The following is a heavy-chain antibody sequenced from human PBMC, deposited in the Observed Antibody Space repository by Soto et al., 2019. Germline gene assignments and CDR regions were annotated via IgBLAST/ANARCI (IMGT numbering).Heavy chain of an antibody. D-gene: IGHD6-13*01. CDR3: TSRSIAADGTDY. CDR2: IRSKASSYAT. CDR1: GFTFSGSA. J-gene: IGHJ4*02. Sequence: GGSQRLSCAASGFTFSGSAMHWVRQASGKGLEWVGRIRSKASSYATAYAASVKGRFTISRDDSKNTAYLQMNSLKTEDTAVYYCTSRSIAADGTDYCGQGTLVTVSS. V-gene: IGHV3-73*01.